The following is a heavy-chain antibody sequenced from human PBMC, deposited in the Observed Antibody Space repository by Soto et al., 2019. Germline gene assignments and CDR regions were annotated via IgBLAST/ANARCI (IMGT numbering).Heavy chain of an antibody. V-gene: IGHV1-18*01. Sequence: ASVKVSCKASGYTFTSYGISWVRQAPGQGLEWMGWISAYNGNTNYAQKLQGRVTMTTDTSTSTAYMELRSLRSDDTAVYYCARLIAAAGNYSYYMDVWGKGTTVTVSS. J-gene: IGHJ6*03. CDR1: GYTFTSYG. D-gene: IGHD6-13*01. CDR2: ISAYNGNT. CDR3: ARLIAAAGNYSYYMDV.